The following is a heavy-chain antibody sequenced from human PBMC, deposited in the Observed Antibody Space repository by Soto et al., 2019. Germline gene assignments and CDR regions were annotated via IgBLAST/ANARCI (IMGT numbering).Heavy chain of an antibody. V-gene: IGHV4-34*01. CDR3: ASYQLHHYYYYGMDV. CDR1: GGSFSGYY. D-gene: IGHD2-2*01. CDR2: INHSGST. J-gene: IGHJ6*02. Sequence: SETLSLTCAVYGGSFSGYYWSWIRQPPGKGLEWIGEINHSGSTNYNPSLKSRVTISVDTSKNQFSLKLSSVTAADTAVYYCASYQLHHYYYYGMDVWGQGPRSPSP.